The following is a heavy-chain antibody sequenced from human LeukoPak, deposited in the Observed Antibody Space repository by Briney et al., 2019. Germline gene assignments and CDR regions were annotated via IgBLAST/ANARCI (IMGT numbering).Heavy chain of an antibody. CDR2: INHSGST. CDR1: GGSFSGYY. D-gene: IGHD1-7*01. CDR3: ARISFWNYRDWLDP. V-gene: IGHV4-34*01. J-gene: IGHJ5*02. Sequence: MPSETLSLTCAVYGGSFSGYYWSWIRQPPGKGLEWIGEINHSGSTNYNPSLKSRVTISVDTSKNQFSLKLSSVTAADTAVYYCARISFWNYRDWLDPWGQGTLVTVSS.